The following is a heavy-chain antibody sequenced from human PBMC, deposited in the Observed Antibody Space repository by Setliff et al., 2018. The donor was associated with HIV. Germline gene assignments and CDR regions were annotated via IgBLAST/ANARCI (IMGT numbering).Heavy chain of an antibody. V-gene: IGHV4-38-2*01. CDR1: GYSITSGYY. CDR2: MYDGGTP. Sequence: SETLSLTCAVSGYSITSGYYWGWIRQPPGKGLEWIGNMYDGGTPHYNPSLKSRVTVSLDTSRNQFSLRLTSVTAADTAVYFCARAPTGVTNAFDIWGQGTMVTVSS. CDR3: ARAPTGVTNAFDI. J-gene: IGHJ3*02. D-gene: IGHD2-8*02.